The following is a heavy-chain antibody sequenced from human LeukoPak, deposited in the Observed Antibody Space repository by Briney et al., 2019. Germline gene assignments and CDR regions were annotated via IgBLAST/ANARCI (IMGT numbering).Heavy chain of an antibody. CDR2: ISPYNGNT. J-gene: IGHJ4*02. D-gene: IGHD4-17*01. V-gene: IGHV1-18*01. Sequence: ASVKVSCKASGYKFTNYGISWVRQAPGQGLEWMGWISPYNGNTIYAQKLQGRVTMTTDTSTSTAYMELRSLRSEDTAVYYCAREMCDYGDCSLDYWGQGTLVTVSS. CDR3: AREMCDYGDCSLDY. CDR1: GYKFTNYG.